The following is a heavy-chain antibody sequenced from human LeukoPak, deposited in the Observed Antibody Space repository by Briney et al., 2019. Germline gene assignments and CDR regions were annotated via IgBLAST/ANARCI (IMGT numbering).Heavy chain of an antibody. Sequence: NPGGSLRLSCAASGFTVSSNYMSWVRQAPGKGLEWVSGISGSGGSTYYADSVKGRFTISRDNSKNTLYLQMNSLRAEDTAVYYCAKAPTKITMIVADYWGQGTLVTVSS. CDR1: GFTVSSNY. CDR2: ISGSGGST. J-gene: IGHJ4*02. CDR3: AKAPTKITMIVADY. V-gene: IGHV3-23*01. D-gene: IGHD3-22*01.